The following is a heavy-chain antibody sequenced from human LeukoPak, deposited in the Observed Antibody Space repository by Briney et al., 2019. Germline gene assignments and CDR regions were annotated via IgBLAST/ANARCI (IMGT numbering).Heavy chain of an antibody. CDR3: ARIKWPVVND. V-gene: IGHV1-2*02. D-gene: IGHD2-2*01. CDR1: GYTFTDYY. J-gene: IGHJ4*02. CDR2: SNPKSGDT. Sequence: ASVKVSCKASGYTFTDYYINWVRQAPGQGLEWLGWSNPKSGDTNYGQNFQGRVTMTRDTSINTTYMELSSLRSDDTAVYYCARIKWPVVNDWGQGTLVTVSS.